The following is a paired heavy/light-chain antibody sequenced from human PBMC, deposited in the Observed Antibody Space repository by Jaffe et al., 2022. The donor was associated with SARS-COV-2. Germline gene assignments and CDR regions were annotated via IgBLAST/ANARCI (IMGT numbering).Light chain of an antibody. Sequence: QSALTQPASVSGSPGQSITISCTGISSDVGVYNFVSWYQQHPGKAPKLMIYSVSNRPSGVSNRFSGSKSGNTASLTISGLQTEDEADYYCSSYTTSSTRVFGGGTKLTVL. CDR1: SSDVGVYNF. CDR2: SVS. CDR3: SSYTTSSTRV. J-gene: IGLJ3*02. V-gene: IGLV2-14*01.
Heavy chain of an antibody. CDR3: ARSLDSTLAGGGY. CDR1: GHSISSGYF. V-gene: IGHV4-38-2*02. Sequence: QVQLQESGPGLVKPSETLSLTCTVSGHSISSGYFWGWVRQPPGEGLQWIGSISHSGTTFYNPSLQSRVTISVDTSKNQFSLKLSSVTAADTAVYYCARSLDSTLAGGGYWGQGTLVTVSS. D-gene: IGHD6-19*01. J-gene: IGHJ4*02. CDR2: ISHSGTT.